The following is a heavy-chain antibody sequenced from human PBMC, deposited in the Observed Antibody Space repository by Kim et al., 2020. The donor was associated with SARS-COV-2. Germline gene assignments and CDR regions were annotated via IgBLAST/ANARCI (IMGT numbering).Heavy chain of an antibody. V-gene: IGHV3-13*01. D-gene: IGHD6-13*01. CDR3: ARGYSSSWYWAFDI. J-gene: IGHJ3*02. Sequence: YPGSVTGRFTISRENDKNALYLQMNSRRAGDTAVYYCARGYSSSWYWAFDIWGQGTMVTVSS.